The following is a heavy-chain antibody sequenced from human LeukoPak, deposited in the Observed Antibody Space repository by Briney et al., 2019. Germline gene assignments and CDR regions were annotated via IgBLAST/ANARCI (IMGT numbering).Heavy chain of an antibody. D-gene: IGHD5-24*01. Sequence: PSETLSLTCTVSGGSISSYYWSWIRQPAGKGLEWIGRIYTSGSTNYNPSLKSRVTISVDKSKNQFSLKLSSVTAADTAVYYCARESERWPFDYWGQGTLVAVSS. V-gene: IGHV4-4*07. CDR1: GGSISSYY. CDR3: ARESERWPFDY. CDR2: IYTSGST. J-gene: IGHJ4*02.